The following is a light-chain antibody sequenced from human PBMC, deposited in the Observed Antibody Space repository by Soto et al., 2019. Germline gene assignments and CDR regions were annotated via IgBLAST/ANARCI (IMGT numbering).Light chain of an antibody. Sequence: ESLWTQSPGTLSLSPGERATLSCTVSQSVSRSYLAWYQQKPGHAPRVLSYGASSRATGIPDRFSGSGSGTDFTLTISRLEPEDFADYYCQQYGTSPRTFGQGTKVDIK. CDR1: QSVSRSY. J-gene: IGKJ1*01. CDR2: GAS. CDR3: QQYGTSPRT. V-gene: IGKV3-20*01.